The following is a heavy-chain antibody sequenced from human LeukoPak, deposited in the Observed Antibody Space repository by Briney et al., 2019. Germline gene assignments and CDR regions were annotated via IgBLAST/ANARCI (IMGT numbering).Heavy chain of an antibody. V-gene: IGHV1-2*04. CDR1: GYTFTGYY. J-gene: IGHJ4*02. CDR3: ARESLDYGGNELDY. CDR2: INPNSGGT. Sequence: GASVKVSCKASGYTFTGYYMHWVRQAPGQGLEWMGWINPNSGGTNYAQKFQGWVTMTRDTSISTAYMELSRLRSDDTAVYYCARESLDYGGNELDYWGQGTLVTVSS. D-gene: IGHD4-23*01.